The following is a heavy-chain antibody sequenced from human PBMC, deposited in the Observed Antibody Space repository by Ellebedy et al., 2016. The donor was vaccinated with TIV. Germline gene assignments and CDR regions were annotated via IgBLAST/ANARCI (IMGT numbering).Heavy chain of an antibody. J-gene: IGHJ6*02. Sequence: SETLSLXCTVSGGSISSYYWSWIRQPPGKGLEWIGSIYHSGSTYYNPSLKSRVTISVDTSKNQFSLKLSSVTAADTAVYYCASSYGSGSYSEPYYYYGMDVWGQGTTVTVSS. D-gene: IGHD3-10*01. V-gene: IGHV4-59*08. CDR3: ASSYGSGSYSEPYYYYGMDV. CDR2: IYHSGST. CDR1: GGSISSYY.